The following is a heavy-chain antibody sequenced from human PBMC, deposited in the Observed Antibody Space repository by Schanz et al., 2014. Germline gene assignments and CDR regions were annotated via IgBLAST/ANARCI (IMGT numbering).Heavy chain of an antibody. CDR1: GFNFNTYA. Sequence: VQLVESGGGLAQPGGSLRLACAASGFNFNTYAMSWVRQAPGKGLEWVSGLTEGGGGTYYTDAVKGRFTISRDNAKNSLYLQMNSLRAEDTGVYYCARGREVVAKIFDVWGQGTMVTVSS. V-gene: IGHV3-23*04. CDR2: LTEGGGGT. J-gene: IGHJ3*01. CDR3: ARGREVVAKIFDV. D-gene: IGHD3-22*01.